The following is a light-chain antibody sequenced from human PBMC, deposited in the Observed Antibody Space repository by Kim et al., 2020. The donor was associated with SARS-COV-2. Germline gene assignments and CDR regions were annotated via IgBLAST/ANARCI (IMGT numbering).Light chain of an antibody. J-gene: IGKJ1*01. CDR1: ESVSSSH. V-gene: IGKV3-20*01. Sequence: EIVLTQSPGTLSLSPGERATLACRASESVSSSHLVWYQQRPGQAPRVLIYGASSRATGIPDRFSDSGSGTDFTLSIRRVEPEDSAVYYCQQFGYSAWMFGQGTKVDIK. CDR2: GAS. CDR3: QQFGYSAWM.